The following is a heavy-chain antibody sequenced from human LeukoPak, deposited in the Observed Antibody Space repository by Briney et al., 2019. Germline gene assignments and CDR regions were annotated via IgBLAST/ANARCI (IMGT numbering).Heavy chain of an antibody. J-gene: IGHJ4*02. CDR1: RFTFSNYW. Sequence: GGSLRLSCAASRFTFSNYWMSWVRQAPGKGLEWVASIDQDGSDKFSVDSVKGRFTISRDNAKNSLYLQMNSLRAEDTAVYYCAREKYDSSGYPAGYFDYWGQGTLVTVSS. D-gene: IGHD3-22*01. V-gene: IGHV3-7*01. CDR3: AREKYDSSGYPAGYFDY. CDR2: IDQDGSDK.